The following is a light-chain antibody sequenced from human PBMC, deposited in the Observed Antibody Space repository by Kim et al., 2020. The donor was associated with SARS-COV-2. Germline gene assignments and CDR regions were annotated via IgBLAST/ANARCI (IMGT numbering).Light chain of an antibody. Sequence: ASPGDRVTTTCRASQGISSYLAWDQQKPGKAPKLLIYAASTLQSGVPSRFSGSGSGTDFTLTISCLQSEDFATYYCQQYYSYPLTFGGGTKVDIK. V-gene: IGKV1-8*01. CDR3: QQYYSYPLT. CDR1: QGISSY. J-gene: IGKJ4*01. CDR2: AAS.